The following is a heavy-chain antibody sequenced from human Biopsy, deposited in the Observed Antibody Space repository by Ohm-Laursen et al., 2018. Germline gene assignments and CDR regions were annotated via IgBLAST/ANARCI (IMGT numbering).Heavy chain of an antibody. V-gene: IGHV1-2*02. Sequence: SSVKVSCKPSGYTFTAFSVHWLRQAPGQGLEWMGWINPKSGDTDYPQNFQGRVSMTRDTSISTAYMDLSRLRSDDTAVHYCARGRRHCSGTCSRWYFDLWGRGTLVTVSS. CDR2: INPKSGDT. J-gene: IGHJ2*01. D-gene: IGHD2-2*01. CDR1: GYTFTAFS. CDR3: ARGRRHCSGTCSRWYFDL.